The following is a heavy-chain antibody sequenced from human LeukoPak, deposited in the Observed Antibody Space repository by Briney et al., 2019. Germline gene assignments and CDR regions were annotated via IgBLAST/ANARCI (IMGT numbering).Heavy chain of an antibody. CDR1: GYTFTSYA. J-gene: IGHJ4*01. D-gene: IGHD6-19*01. CDR2: INAGDGNT. CDR3: ARRDSSGWYVFDY. V-gene: IGHV1-3*01. Sequence: GASVKVSCKASGYTFTSYAMHWVRQAPGQRLEWMGWINAGDGNTKYSQKFQGRVTITRDTSASTAYMELSSLRSEDTAVYYCARRDSSGWYVFDYWGHGTLVTVSS.